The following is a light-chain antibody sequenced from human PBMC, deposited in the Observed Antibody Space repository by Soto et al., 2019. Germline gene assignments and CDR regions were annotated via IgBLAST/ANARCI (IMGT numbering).Light chain of an antibody. V-gene: IGKV1-39*01. CDR3: QQYYRSSIT. CDR2: AAS. Sequence: DIQMTQSPSSLSASVGVRVTITCRASKTISNYLNWYQKKPGKAPQLLIYAASTLQRGVPSRFSGSGSGTDFTLTISSLQAEDFATYYCQQYYRSSITFGQGTRLEIK. J-gene: IGKJ5*01. CDR1: KTISNY.